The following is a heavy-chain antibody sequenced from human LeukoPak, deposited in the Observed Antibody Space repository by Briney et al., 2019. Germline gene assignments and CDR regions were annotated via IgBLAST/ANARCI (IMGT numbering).Heavy chain of an antibody. CDR2: ISYDGNNK. J-gene: IGHJ4*02. CDR3: ARARFTVTTPLGFDY. Sequence: GGSLRLSCAASGFIFSSYTMHWVRQTPGKGLEWVTVISYDGNNKYYTDSVKGRFTISRDNAKNSLYLQMNSLRAEDTAVYYCARARFTVTTPLGFDYWGQGTLVTVSS. V-gene: IGHV3-30*04. D-gene: IGHD4-17*01. CDR1: GFIFSSYT.